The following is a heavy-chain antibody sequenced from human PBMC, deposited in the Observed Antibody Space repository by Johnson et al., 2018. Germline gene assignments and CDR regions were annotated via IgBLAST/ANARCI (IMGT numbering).Heavy chain of an antibody. D-gene: IGHD5-24*01. Sequence: QVQLQESGGGLVKPGESLRLSCAASGFTFRDYYMNWVRQAPGKGLEWLSYSGRSCSVVGYAASVKGRFIISMDDGKNSMYRQMNSLRVEDTAVYYCVRGDLEKATIRYGMDVWGKGTTVTVSS. CDR2: SGRSCSVV. CDR1: GFTFRDYY. CDR3: VRGDLEKATIRYGMDV. J-gene: IGHJ6*03. V-gene: IGHV3-11*01.